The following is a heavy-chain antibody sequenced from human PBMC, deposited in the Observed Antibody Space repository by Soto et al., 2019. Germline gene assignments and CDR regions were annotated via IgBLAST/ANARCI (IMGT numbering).Heavy chain of an antibody. D-gene: IGHD5-18*01. CDR3: AKGVSQYTPLAMVDC. V-gene: IGHV3-23*01. J-gene: IGHJ4*02. CDR2: ISGSDGRT. Sequence: EVQLLESGGGLVRPGGSLRLSCAASGFTFSSYAMSWVRQAPGKGLEWVSTISGSDGRTYSTDSVKGRFTISRDNSRNTAYLQMNSLRVEGTAVYYCAKGVSQYTPLAMVDCWGRGTVVPVS. CDR1: GFTFSSYA.